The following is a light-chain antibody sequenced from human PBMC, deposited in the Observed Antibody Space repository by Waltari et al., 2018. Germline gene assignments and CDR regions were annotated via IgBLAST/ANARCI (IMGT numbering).Light chain of an antibody. CDR3: QQRSNWPPLT. CDR2: DAS. Sequence: EIVLTPSPATLSSSPGDRATLSCRASQSVSSYLAWYQQKPGQAPRLLIYDASNRATGIPARFSGSGSGTDFTLTISSLEPEDFAVYYCQQRSNWPPLTFGGGTKVEIK. J-gene: IGKJ4*01. CDR1: QSVSSY. V-gene: IGKV3-11*01.